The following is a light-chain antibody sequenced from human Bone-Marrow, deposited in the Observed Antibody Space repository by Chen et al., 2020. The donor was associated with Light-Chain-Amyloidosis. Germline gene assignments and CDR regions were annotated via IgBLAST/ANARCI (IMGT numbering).Light chain of an antibody. Sequence: DIVMTQSPDSLAVSLGERATINCNSSQTVLFSSNKKNYLAWYQQKPGQPHKLLIYWASTRQSGVPNRFSGSGSGKDFTRTISSLQAEDVAVYYCQQYYNTPLTFGPGTRVDLK. J-gene: IGKJ3*01. CDR3: QQYYNTPLT. V-gene: IGKV4-1*01. CDR1: QTVLFSSNKKNY. CDR2: WAS.